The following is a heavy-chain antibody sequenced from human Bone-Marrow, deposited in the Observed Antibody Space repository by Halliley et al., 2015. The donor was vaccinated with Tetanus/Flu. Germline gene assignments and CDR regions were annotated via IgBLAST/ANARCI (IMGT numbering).Heavy chain of an antibody. D-gene: IGHD3-22*01. J-gene: IGHJ4*02. V-gene: IGHV5-10-1*01. Sequence: LEWMGRIDPSDSQINYNPSFQGHVSISADKSINTAYLQWNSLKAADPAMYYCARHMGVVSFDSWGQGTLVTVSS. CDR3: ARHMGVVSFDS. CDR2: IDPSDSQI.